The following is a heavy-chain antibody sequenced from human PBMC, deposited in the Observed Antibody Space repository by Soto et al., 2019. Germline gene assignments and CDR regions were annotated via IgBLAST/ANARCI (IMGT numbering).Heavy chain of an antibody. J-gene: IGHJ3*01. CDR1: GFSFSSYG. V-gene: IGHV3-30*03. D-gene: IGHD2-21*01. CDR2: ISYDGSNK. CDR3: ACEEAYRGGDFYDF. Sequence: ALRLSCAASGFSFSSYGMHWVRQIPGKGLEWVGGISYDGSNKYYVDSMKGRLTISRDNSKNMLYLQMNSLRAEDTAVYYCACEEAYRGGDFYDFSRQG.